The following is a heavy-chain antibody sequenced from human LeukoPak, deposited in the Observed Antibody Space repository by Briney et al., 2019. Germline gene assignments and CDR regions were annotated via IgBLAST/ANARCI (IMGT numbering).Heavy chain of an antibody. J-gene: IGHJ4*02. CDR1: GFTVSSNY. D-gene: IGHD5-24*01. Sequence: GGSLRLSCAASGFTVSSNYMSWVRQAPGTGLEWVSSISSSSSYIYYADSVKGRFTISRDNAKNSLYLQMNSLRAEDTAVYYCARDRGEMATIPFDYWGQGTLVTVSS. CDR2: ISSSSSYI. V-gene: IGHV3-21*01. CDR3: ARDRGEMATIPFDY.